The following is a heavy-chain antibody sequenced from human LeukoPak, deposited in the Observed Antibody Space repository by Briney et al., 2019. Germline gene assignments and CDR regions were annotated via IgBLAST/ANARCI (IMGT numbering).Heavy chain of an antibody. CDR1: GGSISSYY. Sequence: SETLSLTCTVSGGSISSYYWSWIRQPPGKGLEWIGYIYYSGSTNSNPSLKSRVTISVDTSKNQFSLKLSSVTAADTAVYYCARLGGSSNFDYWGQGTLVTVSS. CDR3: ARLGGSSNFDY. CDR2: IYYSGST. V-gene: IGHV4-59*08. D-gene: IGHD1-26*01. J-gene: IGHJ4*02.